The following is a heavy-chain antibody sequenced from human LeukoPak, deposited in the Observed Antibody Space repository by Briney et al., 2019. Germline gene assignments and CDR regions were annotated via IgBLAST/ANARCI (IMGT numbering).Heavy chain of an antibody. D-gene: IGHD3-10*01. CDR2: LSFDGTNT. CDR1: GFPFNTYV. CDR3: ARALGRSKSLHYLDY. Sequence: QPGGSLGLSCVASGFPFNTYVMHWVRQTPGKGLEWVALLSFDGTNTIYADSVKGRFTISRDNSKNTLSLQMNSLRGEDTAVYYCARALGRSKSLHYLDYWGQGTLVTVTS. J-gene: IGHJ4*02. V-gene: IGHV3-30*04.